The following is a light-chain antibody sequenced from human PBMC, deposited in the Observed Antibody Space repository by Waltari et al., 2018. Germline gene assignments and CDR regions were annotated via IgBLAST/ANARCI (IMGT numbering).Light chain of an antibody. CDR3: QHYGTSPQV. CDR1: QSITSNY. Sequence: ETVLTQSPGTHSLSPGDSGTLHCRASQSITSNYLAWYQQRPGQAPRLLTSGASSRASGIPDRFSGSGSGTDFTLTISRLEPEDFAVYYCQHYGTSPQVFGGGTKVEIK. J-gene: IGKJ4*01. V-gene: IGKV3-20*01. CDR2: GAS.